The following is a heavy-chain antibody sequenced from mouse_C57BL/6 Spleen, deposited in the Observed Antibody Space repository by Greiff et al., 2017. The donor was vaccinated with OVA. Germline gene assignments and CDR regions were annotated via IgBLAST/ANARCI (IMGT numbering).Heavy chain of an antibody. CDR2: IYPGDGDT. CDR3: ARALYSNPSYAMDY. Sequence: VQLQQSGAELVKPGASVKISCKASGYAFSSYWMNWVKQRPGKGLEWIGQIYPGDGDTNYNGKFKGKATLTADKSSSTAYMQPSSLTSEDSAVYFCARALYSNPSYAMDYWGQGTSVTVSS. V-gene: IGHV1-80*01. D-gene: IGHD2-5*01. CDR1: GYAFSSYW. J-gene: IGHJ4*01.